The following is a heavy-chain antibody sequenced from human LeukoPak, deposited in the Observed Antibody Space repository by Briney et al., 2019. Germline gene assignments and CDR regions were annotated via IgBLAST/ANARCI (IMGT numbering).Heavy chain of an antibody. V-gene: IGHV5-51*01. CDR2: IYPGDFDT. Sequence: GESLKISCKGSGYNFISYWIGWVRQMPGKGLEWMGIIYPGDFDTRYSPSFQGQVTISVDKSIRTAYLQWNSLKASDTAMYYCARQYGDSVPYYYGMDVWGQGTTVTVSS. CDR1: GYNFISYW. D-gene: IGHD4-17*01. J-gene: IGHJ6*02. CDR3: ARQYGDSVPYYYGMDV.